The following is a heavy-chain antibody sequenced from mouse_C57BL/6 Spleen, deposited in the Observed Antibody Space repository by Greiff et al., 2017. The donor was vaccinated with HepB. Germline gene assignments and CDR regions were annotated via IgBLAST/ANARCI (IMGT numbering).Heavy chain of an antibody. J-gene: IGHJ3*01. CDR3: ARWNDYDGAWFAY. Sequence: DVQLQESGPVLVKPGASVKMSCKASGYTFTDYYMNWVKQSHGKSLEWIGVINPYNGGTSYNQKFKGKATLTVDKSSSTAYMELNSLTSEDSAVYYCARWNDYDGAWFAYWGQGTLVTVSA. CDR1: GYTFTDYY. V-gene: IGHV1-19*01. CDR2: INPYNGGT. D-gene: IGHD2-4*01.